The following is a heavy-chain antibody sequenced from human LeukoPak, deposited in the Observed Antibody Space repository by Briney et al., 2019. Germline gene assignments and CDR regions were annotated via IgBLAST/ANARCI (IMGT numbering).Heavy chain of an antibody. D-gene: IGHD5-12*01. J-gene: IGHJ6*02. Sequence: PSETLSLTCAVYGGSFSGYYWSWIRQPPGKGLEWIGEINHSGSTNYNPSLKSRVTISVDTSKNQFSLKLSSVTAADTAVYYCASRNYSGYDLGYYYYYGMDVWGQGTTVTVSS. CDR3: ASRNYSGYDLGYYYYYGMDV. CDR2: INHSGST. CDR1: GGSFSGYY. V-gene: IGHV4-34*01.